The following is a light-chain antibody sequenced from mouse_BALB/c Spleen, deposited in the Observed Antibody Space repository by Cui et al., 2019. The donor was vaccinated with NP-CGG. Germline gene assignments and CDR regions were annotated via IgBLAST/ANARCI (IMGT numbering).Light chain of an antibody. CDR2: GTN. J-gene: IGLJ1*01. CDR3: ALWYSNHWV. CDR1: TGAVTTSNY. V-gene: IGLV1*01. Sequence: QAVVTQESALTTSPGETVTLTCRSSTGAVTTSNYANWVQEKPDHLFTGLIGGTNNRVPGIPARFSGSLIGDKVALTITGAQTEDEAIYFCALWYSNHWVFGGGTTLTVL.